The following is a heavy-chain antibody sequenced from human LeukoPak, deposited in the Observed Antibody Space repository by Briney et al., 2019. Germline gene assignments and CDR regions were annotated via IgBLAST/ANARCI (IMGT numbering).Heavy chain of an antibody. CDR2: IRYDGSKS. V-gene: IGHV3-30*02. CDR3: AKDGGSGSHFAFDI. CDR1: GFTFNSYG. J-gene: IGHJ3*02. Sequence: PGGSLRLSCAASGFTFNSYGMHWVRQAPGKGLEWVAFIRYDGSKSYFVDSVKGRFALSRDNSKNTLYLQMSSLRPEDTAVYFCAKDGGSGSHFAFDIWGQGTMVTVSS. D-gene: IGHD1-26*01.